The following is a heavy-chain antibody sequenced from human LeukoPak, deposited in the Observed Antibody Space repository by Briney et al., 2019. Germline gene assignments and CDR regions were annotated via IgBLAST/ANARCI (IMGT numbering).Heavy chain of an antibody. CDR3: ARITMIGNWFDP. J-gene: IGHJ5*02. V-gene: IGHV4-59*01. CDR1: DGSITSNY. D-gene: IGHD3-22*01. Sequence: SETLSLTCTVSDGSITSNYWSWIRQPPGKGLEWIAYIYYSGSTNYNPSLKSRVTISVDTSKNQFYLKLSSVTAADTAVYYCARITMIGNWFDPWGQGTLVTVSS. CDR2: IYYSGST.